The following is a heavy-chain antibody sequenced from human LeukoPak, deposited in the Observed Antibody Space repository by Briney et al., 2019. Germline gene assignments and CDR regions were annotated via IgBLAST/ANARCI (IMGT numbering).Heavy chain of an antibody. CDR2: IYYSGST. CDR3: VRDRYCSSTSCLPLDV. Sequence: SETLSLTCTVSGGSISSGGYYWSWIRQHPGKGLEWIGYIYYSGSTYYNPSLKSRVTISVDTSKNQFSLKLSSVTTADTAAYYCVRDRYCSSTSCLPLDVWGQGTTVTVSS. V-gene: IGHV4-31*03. J-gene: IGHJ6*02. D-gene: IGHD2-2*01. CDR1: GGSISSGGYY.